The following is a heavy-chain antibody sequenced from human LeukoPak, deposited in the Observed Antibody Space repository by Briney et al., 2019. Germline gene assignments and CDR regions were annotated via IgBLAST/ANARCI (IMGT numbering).Heavy chain of an antibody. CDR3: ARDQGYGMDV. V-gene: IGHV4-59*01. CDR1: GGSISSYY. Sequence: SETLSLTCTVSGGSISSYYWSWIRQPPGKGLEWIGYIYYSGSTNYNPSLRSRVTISVDTSKNQFSLNLSSVTAADTAVYYCARDQGYGMDVWGQGTTVTVSS. CDR2: IYYSGST. J-gene: IGHJ6*02.